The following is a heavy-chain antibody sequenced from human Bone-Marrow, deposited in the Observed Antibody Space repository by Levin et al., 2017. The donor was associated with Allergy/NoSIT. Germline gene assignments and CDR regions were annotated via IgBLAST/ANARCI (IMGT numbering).Heavy chain of an antibody. D-gene: IGHD1-26*01. CDR3: ATDSNGSTLHY. CDR1: GDTFKKYP. V-gene: IGHV1-69*13. J-gene: IGHJ4*02. CDR2: IIPIFDAA. Sequence: SVKVSCKASGDTFKKYPLSWVRQAPGQGLEWMGGIIPIFDAANYAPKFQGRVTITADESTSTGYMELTSLRSEDTAVYYCATDSNGSTLHYWGQGTLVTVSS.